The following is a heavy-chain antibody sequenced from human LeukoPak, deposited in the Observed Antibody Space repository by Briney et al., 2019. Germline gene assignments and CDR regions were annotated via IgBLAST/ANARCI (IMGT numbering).Heavy chain of an antibody. D-gene: IGHD2-15*01. J-gene: IGHJ4*02. CDR1: GFTFSSYA. V-gene: IGHV3-30-3*01. CDR2: ISYDGSNK. Sequence: GGSLRLSCVASGFTFSSYAMHWVRQAPGKGLEWVAVISYDGSNKYYADSVKGRFTISRDNSKNTLYLQMNSLRAEDTAVYYCARDRRRYCSGGSCYLFDYWGQGTLVTVSS. CDR3: ARDRRRYCSGGSCYLFDY.